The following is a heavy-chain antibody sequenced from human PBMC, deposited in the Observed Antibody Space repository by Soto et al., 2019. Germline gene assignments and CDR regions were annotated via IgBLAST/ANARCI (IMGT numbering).Heavy chain of an antibody. CDR3: ARDHKYCSGGSCYPYYFDY. Sequence: QVQLVESGGGVVQPGRSLILSCAASGFTFSSYAMHWVRQAPGKGLEWVAVISYDGSNKYYADSVKGRFTISRDNSKNTLYLQMNSLRAEDTAVYYCARDHKYCSGGSCYPYYFDYWGQGTLFTVSS. J-gene: IGHJ4*02. D-gene: IGHD2-15*01. V-gene: IGHV3-30-3*01. CDR1: GFTFSSYA. CDR2: ISYDGSNK.